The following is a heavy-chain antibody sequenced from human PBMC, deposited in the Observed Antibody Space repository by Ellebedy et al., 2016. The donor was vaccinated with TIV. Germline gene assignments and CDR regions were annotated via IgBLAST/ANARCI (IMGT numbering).Heavy chain of an antibody. Sequence: GGSLRLSCAASGVTFRSYGMSWVRQAPGKGLEWVSSISDTGGITYYADSVRGRFSISRDNSKNTLYLQMKSLRAEDTALYYCAKVSREDRMVGSNVFDAWGQGTLVTVSS. CDR1: GVTFRSYG. J-gene: IGHJ4*02. CDR2: ISDTGGIT. V-gene: IGHV3-23*01. CDR3: AKVSREDRMVGSNVFDA. D-gene: IGHD4/OR15-4a*01.